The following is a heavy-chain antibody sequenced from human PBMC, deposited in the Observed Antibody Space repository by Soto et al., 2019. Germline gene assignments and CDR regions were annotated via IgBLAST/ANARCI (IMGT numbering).Heavy chain of an antibody. CDR3: AKTTGYSSSWYALDYYYHGMDV. J-gene: IGHJ6*02. D-gene: IGHD6-13*01. V-gene: IGHV3-23*01. CDR1: GFTFSSYA. Sequence: GGSLRLSCAASGFTFSSYAMTWVRQAPGKGLEWVSAISGSGAYTYYPNSVKGRFTISRDNSKNTLYLQLNSLRAEDTAIYYCAKTTGYSSSWYALDYYYHGMDVWGQGTTVTVSS. CDR2: ISGSGAYT.